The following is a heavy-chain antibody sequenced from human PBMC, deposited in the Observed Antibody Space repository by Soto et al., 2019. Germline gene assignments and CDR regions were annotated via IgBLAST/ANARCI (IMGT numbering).Heavy chain of an antibody. CDR3: ARAYAGNSIDF. CDR2: ISSFSGNI. J-gene: IGHJ4*02. V-gene: IGHV3-21*06. CDR1: GFTFGSYT. Sequence: PGGSLRLSCAGSGFTFGSYTMHWVRQAPGKGLEWVSSISSFSGNIFYADSVKGRFTISRDNAKNSLYLQMNSLRVDDTALYYCARAYAGNSIDFWGQGALVTVSS. D-gene: IGHD6-13*01.